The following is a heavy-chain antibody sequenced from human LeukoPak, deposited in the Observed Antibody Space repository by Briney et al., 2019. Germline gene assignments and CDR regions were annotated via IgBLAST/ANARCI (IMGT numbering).Heavy chain of an antibody. CDR3: ARGPSGSPYYFDY. CDR1: GGSFGGYY. V-gene: IGHV4-34*01. CDR2: INHSGST. Sequence: SETLSLTCAVYGGSFGGYYWSWIRQPPGKGLEWIGEINHSGSTNYNPSLKSRVTISVDTSKNQFSLKLSSVTAADTAVYYCARGPSGSPYYFDYWGQGTLATVSS. D-gene: IGHD1-26*01. J-gene: IGHJ4*02.